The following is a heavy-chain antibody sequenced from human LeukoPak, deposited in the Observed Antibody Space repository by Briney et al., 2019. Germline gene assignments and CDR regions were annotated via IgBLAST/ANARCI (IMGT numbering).Heavy chain of an antibody. V-gene: IGHV4-59*01. CDR1: GGSISSYY. D-gene: IGHD1-26*01. CDR2: IYYSGST. Sequence: PSETLSLTCTVSGGSISSYYWSWIRQPPGKGLEWIGYIYYSGSTNYNPSLKSRVTISVDTSKNQFSLKLSSVTAADTAVYYCARVVFEVGFQFDFWGQGTLVTVSS. CDR3: ARVVFEVGFQFDF. J-gene: IGHJ4*02.